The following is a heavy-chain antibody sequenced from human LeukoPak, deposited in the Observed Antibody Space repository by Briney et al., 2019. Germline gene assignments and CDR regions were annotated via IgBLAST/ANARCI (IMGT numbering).Heavy chain of an antibody. CDR1: GFTLTTSA. D-gene: IGHD2-2*01. CDR3: AADRYCSSTNCGNWFDP. J-gene: IGHJ5*02. V-gene: IGHV1-58*02. CDR2: IVVGSGNT. Sequence: SVKVSCKASGFTLTTSAMQWVRQARGQRLEWIGWIVVGSGNTNYAQEFQERVTITRDMSTSTAYMELSSLRSEDTAVYYCAADRYCSSTNCGNWFDPWGQGTLVTVSS.